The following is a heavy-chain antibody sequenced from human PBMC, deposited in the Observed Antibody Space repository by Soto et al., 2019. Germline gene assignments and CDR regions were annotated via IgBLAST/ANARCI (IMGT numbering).Heavy chain of an antibody. CDR3: ARRDSGYERASTIYGMDV. V-gene: IGHV1-69*13. Sequence: SVKVSCKASGGTFSSYAISWVRQAPGQGLEWMGGIIPIFGTANYAQKFQGRVTITADESTSTAYMELSSLRSEDTAVYYCARRDSGYERASTIYGMDVWGQGTTVTVSS. D-gene: IGHD5-12*01. CDR2: IIPIFGTA. CDR1: GGTFSSYA. J-gene: IGHJ6*02.